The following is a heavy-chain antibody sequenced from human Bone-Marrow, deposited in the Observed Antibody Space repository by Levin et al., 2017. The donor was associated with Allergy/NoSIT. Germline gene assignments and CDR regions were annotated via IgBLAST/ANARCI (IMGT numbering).Heavy chain of an antibody. CDR2: INAGNGNT. CDR1: GYTFTSYA. D-gene: IGHD3-22*01. V-gene: IGHV1-3*01. Sequence: WASVKVSCKASGYTFTSYAMHWVRQAPGQRLEWMGWINAGNGNTKYSQKFQGRVTITRDTSASTAYMELSSLRSEDTAVYYCASMLIDPDYDSSGYPLYYFDYWGQGTLVTVSS. CDR3: ASMLIDPDYDSSGYPLYYFDY. J-gene: IGHJ4*02.